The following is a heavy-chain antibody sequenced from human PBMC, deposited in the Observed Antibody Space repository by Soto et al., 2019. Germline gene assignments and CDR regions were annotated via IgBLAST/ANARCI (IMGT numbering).Heavy chain of an antibody. Sequence: SETLSLTCTVSGGSISSYYWSWIRQPPGKGLEWIGYIYYSGSTNYNPSLKSRVTISVDTSKNQFSLKLSSVTAADTAVYYCARWGWCEVYSGYLSGAFYIWGQGTMVTVSS. D-gene: IGHD5-12*01. CDR1: GGSISSYY. J-gene: IGHJ3*02. V-gene: IGHV4-59*08. CDR3: ARWGWCEVYSGYLSGAFYI. CDR2: IYYSGST.